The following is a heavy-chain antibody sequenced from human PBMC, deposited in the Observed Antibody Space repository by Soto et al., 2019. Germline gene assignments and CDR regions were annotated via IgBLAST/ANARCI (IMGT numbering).Heavy chain of an antibody. CDR2: INVGDGNT. CDR3: AKVATPGTSRDRSYNYYYMDV. Sequence: QVHLVQSGAEVKKPGASVKVSCTASGYTFSTSAMHWVRQAPGQRLEWMGWINVGDGNTKYSRKFQGRVTITRDTSASKVYMELSSLNSEDTAVYYCAKVATPGTSRDRSYNYYYMDVWGKGTTVTVSS. J-gene: IGHJ6*03. D-gene: IGHD6-13*01. V-gene: IGHV1-3*01. CDR1: GYTFSTSA.